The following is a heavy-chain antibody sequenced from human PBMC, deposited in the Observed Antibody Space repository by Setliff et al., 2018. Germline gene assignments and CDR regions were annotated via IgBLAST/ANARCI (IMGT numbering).Heavy chain of an antibody. CDR3: ARGRDPAYYYDSGGYYWDY. D-gene: IGHD3-22*01. J-gene: IGHJ4*02. CDR2: ISPYNGKT. CDR1: GYIFNSYG. V-gene: IGHV1-18*01. Sequence: ASVKVSCKASGYIFNSYGIAWVRQAPGQGLEWMGWISPYNGKTNHAQNLQGRVAMITDTSTSTAYMELRSLRSDDTAVYYCARGRDPAYYYDSGGYYWDYWGQGTLVTVSS.